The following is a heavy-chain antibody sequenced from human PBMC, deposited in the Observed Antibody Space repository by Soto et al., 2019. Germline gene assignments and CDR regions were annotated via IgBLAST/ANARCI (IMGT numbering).Heavy chain of an antibody. D-gene: IGHD3-10*01. CDR1: GFTFAKYW. CDR3: GRQAALWEKVDF. V-gene: IGHV3-74*02. J-gene: IGHJ1*01. CDR2: IETDGTTQ. Sequence: EEHLVESGGGLVQPGGSLRLSCVVSGFTFAKYWRHWVRQAPGKGLGWVARIETDGTTQTYADSVEGRFTISRDNAKNTLYRHMNSLRAEDTAVYYCGRQAALWEKVDFRGHGTPVTVSP.